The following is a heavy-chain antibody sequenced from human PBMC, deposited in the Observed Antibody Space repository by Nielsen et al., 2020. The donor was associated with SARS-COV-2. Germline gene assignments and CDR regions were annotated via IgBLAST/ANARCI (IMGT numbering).Heavy chain of an antibody. CDR3: ARASRPERIVVVPAANYYYYYMDV. CDR1: GYTFTSYY. D-gene: IGHD2-2*01. J-gene: IGHJ6*03. V-gene: IGHV1-46*01. Sequence: ASVKVSCKASGYTFTSYYMHWVRQAPGQGLEWMGIINPSGGSTSYAQKFQGRVTMTRDTSTSTVYMELSSLRSEDTAVYYCARASRPERIVVVPAANYYYYYMDVWGKGTTGHRLL. CDR2: INPSGGST.